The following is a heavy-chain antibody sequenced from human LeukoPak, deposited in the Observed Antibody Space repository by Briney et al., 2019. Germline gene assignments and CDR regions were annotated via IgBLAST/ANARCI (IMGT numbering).Heavy chain of an antibody. Sequence: GGSLRLFCAASAFTFSDYYMSWIRQAPGKGRECISYISSSGPIWYADSVKGRFTISRDNAKNSLYLHMSSLRAEDTAVYCCVLSTGHMYYFDFWGQGSLVTVSS. J-gene: IGHJ4*02. CDR2: ISSSGPI. V-gene: IGHV3-11*01. CDR3: VLSTGHMYYFDF. CDR1: AFTFSDYY. D-gene: IGHD6-19*01.